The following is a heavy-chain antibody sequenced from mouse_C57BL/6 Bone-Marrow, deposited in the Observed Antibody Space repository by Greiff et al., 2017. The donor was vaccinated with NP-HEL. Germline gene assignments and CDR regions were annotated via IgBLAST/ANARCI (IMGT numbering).Heavy chain of an antibody. CDR3: ARSRGHGSGYGFAY. Sequence: QVQLQQSGAELVKPGASVKMSCKASGYTFTSYWITWVKPRPGQGLEWIGDIYPGSGSTNYNEKFKSKATLTVDTSSSTAYMQLSSLTSEDSAVYYCARSRGHGSGYGFAYWGQGTLVTVSA. D-gene: IGHD3-1*01. CDR2: IYPGSGST. J-gene: IGHJ3*01. V-gene: IGHV1-55*01. CDR1: GYTFTSYW.